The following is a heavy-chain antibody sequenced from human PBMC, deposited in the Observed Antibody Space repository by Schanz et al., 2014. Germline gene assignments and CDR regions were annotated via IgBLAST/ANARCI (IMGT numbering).Heavy chain of an antibody. CDR1: GGSISSGGYY. CDR2: IFFRGST. Sequence: QVQLQESGPGLVKPSQTLSLTCTVSGGSISSGGYYWSWIRQPPGKGLEWIGYIFFRGSTYYNPSLKSRVTISIDTSKNQFSLRLPSVPAADTAVYFCYGMDVWGQGTTVTVSS. V-gene: IGHV4-30-4*07. J-gene: IGHJ6*02. CDR3: YGMDV.